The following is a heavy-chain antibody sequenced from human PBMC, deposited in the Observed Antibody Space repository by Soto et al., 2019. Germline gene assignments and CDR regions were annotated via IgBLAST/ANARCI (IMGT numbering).Heavy chain of an antibody. V-gene: IGHV5-51*01. J-gene: IGHJ4*02. CDR1: GYSVTSYW. CDR3: ARLLPSYCGGDCYPYYFDY. D-gene: IGHD2-21*02. Sequence: GESLKISCKGSGYSVTSYWIGWVRQMPGKGLEWMGIIYPGDSDTRYSPSFQGQVTISADKSISTAYLQWSSLKASDTAMYYCARLLPSYCGGDCYPYYFDYWGQGTLVTVSS. CDR2: IYPGDSDT.